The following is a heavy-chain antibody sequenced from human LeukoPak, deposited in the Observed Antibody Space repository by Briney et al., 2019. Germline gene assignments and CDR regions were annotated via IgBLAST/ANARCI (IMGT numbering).Heavy chain of an antibody. V-gene: IGHV3-21*01. J-gene: IGHJ5*02. CDR3: ARPPFEYSSSSGWFDP. Sequence: KPGGSLRLSCAASGFTFSSFSMNLVRQAPGKGLEWVSSISSGSSYIYYADSVKGRFTISRDNAKNSLYLQMNSLRAEDTAVYYCARPPFEYSSSSGWFDPWGQGTLVTVSS. CDR2: ISSGSSYI. D-gene: IGHD6-6*01. CDR1: GFTFSSFS.